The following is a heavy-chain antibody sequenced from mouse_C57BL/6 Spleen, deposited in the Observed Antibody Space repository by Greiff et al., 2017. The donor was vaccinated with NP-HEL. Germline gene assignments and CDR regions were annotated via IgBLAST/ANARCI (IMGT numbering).Heavy chain of an antibody. Sequence: QVQLQQPGAELVKPGASVKLSCKASGYTFTSYWMQWVKQRPGQGLEWIGEIDPSDSYTNYNQKFKGKATLTVDTSSSTAYMQLSSLTSEDSAVYYCARGGLTGTFDYWGQGTTLTVSS. J-gene: IGHJ2*01. CDR2: IDPSDSYT. V-gene: IGHV1-50*01. CDR1: GYTFTSYW. CDR3: ARGGLTGTFDY. D-gene: IGHD4-1*01.